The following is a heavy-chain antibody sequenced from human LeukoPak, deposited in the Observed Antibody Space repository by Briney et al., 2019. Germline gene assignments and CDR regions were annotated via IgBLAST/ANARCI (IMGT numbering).Heavy chain of an antibody. J-gene: IGHJ4*02. CDR2: IYHSGST. CDR1: GGSISSGGYS. Sequence: SQTLSLTCAVSGGSISSGGYSWRWIRQPPGKGLEWIGYIYHSGSTYYNPSLKSRVTISVDRSKNQFSLKLSSVTAADTAVYYCARSLYCTNGVCYTGFDYWGQGTLVTVSS. CDR3: ARSLYCTNGVCYTGFDY. D-gene: IGHD2-8*01. V-gene: IGHV4-30-2*01.